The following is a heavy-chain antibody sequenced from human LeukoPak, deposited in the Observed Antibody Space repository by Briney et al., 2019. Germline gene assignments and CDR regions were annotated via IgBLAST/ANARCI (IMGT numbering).Heavy chain of an antibody. Sequence: QPGGSLRLSCAASGFSFRNYWMGWVRQAPGKGLEWVANTKPDGSAEYYADSVRGRFTASRDNANNLLYLQMNRLRAEDTAVYYCARDGGLHTNFDYWGQGTLVTVSS. CDR1: GFSFRNYW. J-gene: IGHJ4*02. CDR3: ARDGGLHTNFDY. D-gene: IGHD2-15*01. CDR2: TKPDGSAE. V-gene: IGHV3-7*01.